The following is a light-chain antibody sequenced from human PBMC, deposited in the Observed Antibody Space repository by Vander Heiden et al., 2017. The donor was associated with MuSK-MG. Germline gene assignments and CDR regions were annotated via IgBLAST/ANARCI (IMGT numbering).Light chain of an antibody. Sequence: EIVLTQSPGTLSLSPGDSATLSCRASQSVRAIYLAWYQQKPGQAPRLLISGASSRATDIPDRFSGSGSGTDFTLTISRLEPEDFAVYYCQQYGNSPGTFGQGTKVEIK. CDR3: QQYGNSPGT. V-gene: IGKV3-20*01. CDR1: QSVRAIY. J-gene: IGKJ1*01. CDR2: GAS.